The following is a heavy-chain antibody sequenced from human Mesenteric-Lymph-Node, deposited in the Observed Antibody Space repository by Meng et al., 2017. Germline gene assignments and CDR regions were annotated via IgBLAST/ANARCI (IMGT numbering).Heavy chain of an antibody. CDR1: GFTFSSYA. Sequence: GESLKISCAASGFTFSSYAMHWVRQAPGKGLEWVAVISYDGSNKYYADSVKGRFTISRDNSKNTLYLQMNSLRAEDTAVYYCARGGSYSSGAFDIWGQGTMVTVTS. J-gene: IGHJ3*02. V-gene: IGHV3-30*04. CDR2: ISYDGSNK. D-gene: IGHD6-25*01. CDR3: ARGGSYSSGAFDI.